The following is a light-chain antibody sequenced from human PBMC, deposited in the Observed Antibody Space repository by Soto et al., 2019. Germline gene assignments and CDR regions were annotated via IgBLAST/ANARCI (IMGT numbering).Light chain of an antibody. CDR2: EVS. CDR1: SSDVGGYNY. J-gene: IGLJ1*01. Sequence: QSVLTQPASVSGSPGQSITISCTGASSDVGGYNYVSWYQQHPGKAPKLMIYEVSNRPSGVSSRFSGSKSGNTASLTISGLQSDHEADSYCSSYTDSRNYVFGTGKKGTV. CDR3: SSYTDSRNYV. V-gene: IGLV2-14*01.